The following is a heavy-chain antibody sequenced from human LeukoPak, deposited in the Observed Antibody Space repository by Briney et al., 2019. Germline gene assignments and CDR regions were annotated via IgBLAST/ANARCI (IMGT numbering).Heavy chain of an antibody. Sequence: GGSLRLSCAASGFTFDDYAMHWVRQAPGKGLEWASGISWNSGSIGYADSVKGRFTISRDNAKNSLYLQMNSLRAEDTALYYCAKAILDMTTVTSFDYWGQGTLVTVSS. J-gene: IGHJ4*02. CDR2: ISWNSGSI. V-gene: IGHV3-9*01. CDR1: GFTFDDYA. D-gene: IGHD4-17*01. CDR3: AKAILDMTTVTSFDY.